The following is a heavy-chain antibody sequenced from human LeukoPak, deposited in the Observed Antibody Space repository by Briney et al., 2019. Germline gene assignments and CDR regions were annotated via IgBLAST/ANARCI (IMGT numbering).Heavy chain of an antibody. Sequence: PSETLSLTCTVSGDSITSGGYYWTWIRQRPGKGLEWTGYIYKTGSTYYNPSLKSRVTMSVDTSRNQFSLKLNSVTAADTAVYYCARDVLRWGQGTLVTVSS. CDR3: ARDVLR. V-gene: IGHV4-31*03. J-gene: IGHJ4*02. CDR1: GDSITSGGYY. CDR2: IYKTGST.